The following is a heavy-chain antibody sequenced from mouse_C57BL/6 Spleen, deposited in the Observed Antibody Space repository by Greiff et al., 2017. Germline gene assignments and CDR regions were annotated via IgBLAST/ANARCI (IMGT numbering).Heavy chain of an antibody. CDR3: ARHYSNSQAWFAY. CDR2: IYPRDGST. V-gene: IGHV1-85*01. CDR1: GYTFTSYD. J-gene: IGHJ3*01. D-gene: IGHD2-5*01. Sequence: VQLQQSGPELVKPGASVKLSCKASGYTFTSYDINWVKQRPGQGLEWIGWIYPRDGSTKYNEKFKGKATLTVDTSSSTAYMELHSLTSEDSAVYFCARHYSNSQAWFAYWGQGTLVTVSA.